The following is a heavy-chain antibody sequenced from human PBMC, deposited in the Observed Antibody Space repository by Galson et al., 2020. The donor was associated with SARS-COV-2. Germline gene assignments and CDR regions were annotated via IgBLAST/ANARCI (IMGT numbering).Heavy chain of an antibody. V-gene: IGHV4-4*09. CDR3: ARHLRTMDRGIITTYYYYAMDV. J-gene: IGHJ6*02. Sequence: ASETLSLTCGVSGGSINNYYWSWVRQPPGKGPEWLGYIYPSGTTSSNPSLGSRVTISVDASRSQIFLTLTSVTAADTAVYYCARHLRTMDRGIITTYYYYAMDVWGQGTKVTVSS. CDR2: IYPSGTT. CDR1: GGSINNYY. D-gene: IGHD3-10*01.